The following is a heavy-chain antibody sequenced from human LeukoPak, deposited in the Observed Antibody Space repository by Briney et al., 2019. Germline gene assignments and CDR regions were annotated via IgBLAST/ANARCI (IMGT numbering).Heavy chain of an antibody. CDR3: ARDLTY. D-gene: IGHD2-21*02. Sequence: ASVKVSCKASGYTFSSYYIHWVRQAPGQGLEWMGIIYPSGGSTTYAQKVQGRGTMTTDTSTSTVYMELSSLRSDDTAVYYCARDLTYWGQGTLVTVSS. J-gene: IGHJ4*02. CDR2: IYPSGGST. CDR1: GYTFSSYY. V-gene: IGHV1-46*01.